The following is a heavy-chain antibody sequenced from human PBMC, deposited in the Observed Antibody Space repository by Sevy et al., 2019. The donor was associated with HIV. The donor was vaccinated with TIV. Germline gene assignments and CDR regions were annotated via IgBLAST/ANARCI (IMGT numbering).Heavy chain of an antibody. Sequence: GGSLRLSCAASGFTFSSYAMSWVRQAPGKGLEWVSAISGSGGSTYYADSVKGRFTISRDNSKNTLYLQMNSLRAEDTAEYYCAKDHGYWSSTSCYNFDNWRQGTLVTVSS. J-gene: IGHJ4*02. CDR3: AKDHGYWSSTSCYNFDN. CDR2: ISGSGGST. V-gene: IGHV3-23*01. D-gene: IGHD2-2*02. CDR1: GFTFSSYA.